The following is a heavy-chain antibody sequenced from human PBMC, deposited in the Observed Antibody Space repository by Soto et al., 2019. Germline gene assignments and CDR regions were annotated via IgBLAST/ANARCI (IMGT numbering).Heavy chain of an antibody. Sequence: QVQLQQWGAGLLKPSETLSLNCAVTGGSLSGYYWSWIRQPPGKGLEWIGEVKDGGHTNYSPSLRCRLHLSSHSSNTQFSLRLNSVTAADTGVYYCARGQEGGVSTHWGQGSLVTVSS. CDR1: GGSLSGYY. D-gene: IGHD5-12*01. CDR3: ARGQEGGVSTH. CDR2: VKDGGHT. J-gene: IGHJ4*02. V-gene: IGHV4-34*01.